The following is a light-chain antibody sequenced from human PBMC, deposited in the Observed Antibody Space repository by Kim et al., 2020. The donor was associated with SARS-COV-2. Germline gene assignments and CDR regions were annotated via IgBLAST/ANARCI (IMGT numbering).Light chain of an antibody. CDR3: CSNAGRYTWV. CDR1: SSDVGAYNY. J-gene: IGLJ3*02. Sequence: QSALTQPRSVSGSLGQSATISCTGTSSDVGAYNYVSWYQQHPGKAPNLLIYDVTKRPSGVPDRFSGSKSGNTASLTISGLQAEDETDYYCCSNAGRYTWVFGGGTQLTVL. CDR2: DVT. V-gene: IGLV2-11*01.